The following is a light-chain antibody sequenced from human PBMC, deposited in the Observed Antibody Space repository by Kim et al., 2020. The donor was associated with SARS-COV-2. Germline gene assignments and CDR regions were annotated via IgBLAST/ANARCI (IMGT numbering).Light chain of an antibody. CDR1: SSDVGYYKS. CDR2: DVS. CDR3: SSHTTSSTYV. Sequence: GQAITIACTGTSSDVGYYKSGSWYRQHTGKAPKLIIYDVSERASGVSNRFSGSQSGNTASLTISGLRAEDESDYYCSSHTTSSTYVFGSGTQLTVL. V-gene: IGLV2-14*01. J-gene: IGLJ1*01.